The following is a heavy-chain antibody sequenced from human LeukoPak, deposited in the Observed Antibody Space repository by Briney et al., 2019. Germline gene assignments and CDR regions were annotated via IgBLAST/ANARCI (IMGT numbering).Heavy chain of an antibody. V-gene: IGHV3-20*04. Sequence: GGSLRLSCAASGFTFDDYGMSWVRQAPGKGLEWVSGINWNGGSTGYAVSVKGRFTISRDNAKNSLYLQMNSLRAEDTAVYYCARAGDGDPPPLLDYWGQGTLVTVSS. CDR3: ARAGDGDPPPLLDY. CDR1: GFTFDDYG. D-gene: IGHD4-17*01. CDR2: INWNGGST. J-gene: IGHJ4*02.